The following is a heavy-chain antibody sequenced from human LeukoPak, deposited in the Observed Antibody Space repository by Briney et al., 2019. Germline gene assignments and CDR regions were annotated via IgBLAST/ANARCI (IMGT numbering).Heavy chain of an antibody. CDR1: GFTFTDYW. Sequence: GGSLRLSCEVSGFTFTDYWMNWVRQAPGKGPEWVASIRQDGSEKTYVDSVKGRFTISRDNTKNSLSLQLNGLRAEDTAVYCCARDGTAAGLYFDLWGQGTLVTVSS. V-gene: IGHV3-7*01. CDR3: ARDGTAAGLYFDL. J-gene: IGHJ4*01. CDR2: IRQDGSEK. D-gene: IGHD6-13*01.